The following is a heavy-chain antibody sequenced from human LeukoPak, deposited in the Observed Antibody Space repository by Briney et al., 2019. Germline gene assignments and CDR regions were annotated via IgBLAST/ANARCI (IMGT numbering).Heavy chain of an antibody. CDR2: INWNGGST. CDR1: GFTFDDYG. D-gene: IGHD2-15*01. CDR3: ARDRIGYCSGGSCYSSDFDY. Sequence: GGSLRLSCAASGFTFDDYGMSWVRQAPGKGLEWVSGINWNGGSTGYADSVKGRFTISRDNAKNTLYLQMNSLRAEDTAVYYCARDRIGYCSGGSCYSSDFDYRGQGTLVTVSS. J-gene: IGHJ4*02. V-gene: IGHV3-20*04.